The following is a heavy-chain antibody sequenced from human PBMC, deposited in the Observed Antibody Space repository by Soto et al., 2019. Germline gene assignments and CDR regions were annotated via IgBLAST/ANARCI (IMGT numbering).Heavy chain of an antibody. CDR3: AKDLSEGVSGAFDI. Sequence: PGGSLRLSCAASGFTFDDYAMHWVRQAPGKGLEWVSGISWNSGSIGYADSVKGRFTISRDNAKNSLYLQMNSLRDEDKALYYCAKDLSEGVSGAFDIWGQGTMVTVSS. CDR2: ISWNSGSI. V-gene: IGHV3-9*01. D-gene: IGHD3-10*01. J-gene: IGHJ3*02. CDR1: GFTFDDYA.